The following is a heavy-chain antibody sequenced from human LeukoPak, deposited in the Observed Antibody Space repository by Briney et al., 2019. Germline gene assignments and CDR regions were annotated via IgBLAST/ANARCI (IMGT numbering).Heavy chain of an antibody. V-gene: IGHV4-34*01. CDR3: ARGRKIVGGTWRPFDV. CDR2: INHFGTT. J-gene: IGHJ3*01. D-gene: IGHD1-26*01. Sequence: SETLSLTCAVYGGSFSGYYWSWIRQPPGKGLQWIGEINHFGTTNYNPSLKSQVTILVDTSKNQLSLKLNSVTAADTAVYYCARGRKIVGGTWRPFDVWGQGTMVTVSS. CDR1: GGSFSGYY.